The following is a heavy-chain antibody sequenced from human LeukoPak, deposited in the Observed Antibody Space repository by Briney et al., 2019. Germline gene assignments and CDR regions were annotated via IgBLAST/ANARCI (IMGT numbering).Heavy chain of an antibody. CDR3: AREGATGGTYNWFDP. CDR1: GGSISGGSIGGYH. D-gene: IGHD1-1*01. J-gene: IGHJ5*02. CDR2: MHYSGTT. Sequence: PSETLSLTCSVSGGSISGGSIGGYHWSWIRQPPGKGLELIAYMHYSGTTHYNPSLKSRVTISVDTSKNQFSLKLSSVTAADTAVYYCAREGATGGTYNWFDPWGQGTLVTVSS. V-gene: IGHV4-61*08.